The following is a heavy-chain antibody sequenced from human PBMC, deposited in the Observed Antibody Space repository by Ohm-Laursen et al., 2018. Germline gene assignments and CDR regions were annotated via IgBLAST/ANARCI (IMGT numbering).Heavy chain of an antibody. CDR3: ARANYFDTSGYNY. CDR1: GGSFSGYY. D-gene: IGHD3-22*01. V-gene: IGHV4-34*01. CDR2: INHSGST. Sequence: SDTLSLTCTVYGGSFSGYYWSWIRQPPGKGLEWIGEINHSGSTNYNPSLKSRVTISVDTPKNQFSLKLSSVTAADTAIYYCARANYFDTSGYNYWGQGTLVTVSS. J-gene: IGHJ4*02.